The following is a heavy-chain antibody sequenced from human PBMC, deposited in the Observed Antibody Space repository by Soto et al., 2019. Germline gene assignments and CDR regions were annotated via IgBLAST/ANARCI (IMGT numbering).Heavy chain of an antibody. CDR1: GFTFSSYG. Sequence: QVQLVESGGGVVQPGRSLRLSCAASGFTFSSYGMHWVRQAPGKGLEWVAVISYDGSNKYYADSVKGRFTISRDNSKNTLYLQMNSLRAEDTAVYYCGKSGMDVWGQGTTVTVSS. CDR3: GKSGMDV. V-gene: IGHV3-30*18. J-gene: IGHJ6*02. CDR2: ISYDGSNK.